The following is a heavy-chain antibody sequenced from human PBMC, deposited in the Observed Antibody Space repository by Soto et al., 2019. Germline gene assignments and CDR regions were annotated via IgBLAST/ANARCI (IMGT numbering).Heavy chain of an antibody. V-gene: IGHV3-15*07. CDR2: IKSKTDGGTT. Sequence: GESLKISCAASGFTFTNASINSVRQASAQVLEGVGRIKSKTDGGTTDYAEPVKGRFAISRDDSNNMVYLQMNSLKIEDTAVYYCTTDSYSTIIIVRFDYWGHGTLVTVSS. J-gene: IGHJ4*01. D-gene: IGHD3-22*01. CDR1: GFTFTNAS. CDR3: TTDSYSTIIIVRFDY.